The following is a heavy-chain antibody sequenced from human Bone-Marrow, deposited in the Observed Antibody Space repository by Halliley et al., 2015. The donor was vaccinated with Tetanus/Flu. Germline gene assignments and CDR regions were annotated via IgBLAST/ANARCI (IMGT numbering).Heavy chain of an antibody. V-gene: IGHV3-48*03. D-gene: IGHD4-4*01. Sequence: CAASGFTFTTYEMIWVRQAPGKGLEWVSYISSSGSTVYYADSVKGRFTTSRDNAKNSLYLQMNGLRAEDTAVYYCARNYRGLSVWGQGTLVTVSS. J-gene: IGHJ4*02. CDR1: GFTFTTYE. CDR3: ARNYRGLSV. CDR2: ISSSGSTV.